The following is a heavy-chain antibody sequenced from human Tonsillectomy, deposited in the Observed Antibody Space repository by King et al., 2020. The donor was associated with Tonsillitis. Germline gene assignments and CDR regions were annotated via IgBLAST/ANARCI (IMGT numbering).Heavy chain of an antibody. CDR1: GYTFTDYH. Sequence: LVQSGTEVKMPGASVTVSCKASGYTFTDYHIHWIRQAPGQGLEWMGWINCNSGSTNYAQNFQGRVTLTRDTSTNTAYMDLRSLTSDDTAIYYCSRETWVYGSWGQGTLVTVSS. D-gene: IGHD5-24*01. CDR3: SRETWVYGS. V-gene: IGHV1-2*02. CDR2: INCNSGST. J-gene: IGHJ5*02.